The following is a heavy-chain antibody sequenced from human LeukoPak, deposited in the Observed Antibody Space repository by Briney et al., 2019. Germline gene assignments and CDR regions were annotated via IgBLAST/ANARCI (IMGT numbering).Heavy chain of an antibody. Sequence: SETLSLTCTVSGGSISSYYWSWIRQPPGKGLEWIGYIYYSGSTNYNPSLKSRVTISVDTSKNQFSLKLSSVTAADTAVYYCAREDGYCSGGSCYRGMDVWGQGTTATVSS. D-gene: IGHD2-15*01. CDR1: GGSISSYY. CDR2: IYYSGST. J-gene: IGHJ6*02. CDR3: AREDGYCSGGSCYRGMDV. V-gene: IGHV4-59*01.